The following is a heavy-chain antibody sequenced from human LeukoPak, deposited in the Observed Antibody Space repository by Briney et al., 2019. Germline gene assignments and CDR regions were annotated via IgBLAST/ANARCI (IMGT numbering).Heavy chain of an antibody. CDR3: AREDSASGRGLGS. CDR2: ISTTETT. CDR1: GGSISSYF. V-gene: IGHV4-4*07. D-gene: IGHD3-10*01. Sequence: SETLSLTCTVSGGSISSYFWTWIRQPARKGLEWIGRISTTETTHYSPSLKNRVNMSVDTSKNQFSLKMTSVTAADTAIYYCAREDSASGRGLGSWGQGTLVTVSS. J-gene: IGHJ5*02.